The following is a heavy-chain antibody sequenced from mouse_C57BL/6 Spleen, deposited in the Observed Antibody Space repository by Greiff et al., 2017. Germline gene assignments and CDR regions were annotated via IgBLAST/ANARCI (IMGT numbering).Heavy chain of an antibody. D-gene: IGHD4-1*01. CDR1: GYTFTSYW. V-gene: IGHV1-50*01. CDR3: ARRVTGTAVDY. J-gene: IGHJ2*01. Sequence: QVQLQQPGAELVKPGASVKLSCKASGYTFTSYWMQWVKQRPGQGLEWIGEIDPSDSYTNYNQKFKGKATLTVDTSSSTAYMQLSRLTSEDSAVYYCARRVTGTAVDYWGQGTTLTVSS. CDR2: IDPSDSYT.